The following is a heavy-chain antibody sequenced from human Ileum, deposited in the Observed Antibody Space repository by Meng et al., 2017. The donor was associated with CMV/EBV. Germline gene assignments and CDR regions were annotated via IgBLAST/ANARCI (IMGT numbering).Heavy chain of an antibody. D-gene: IGHD1-7*01. V-gene: IGHV4-39*07. CDR1: AYVRNSNLY. CDR3: ARDASVSWNFPKPYDY. J-gene: IGHJ4*02. CDR2: INHSGTA. Sequence: AYVRNSNLYWGWIRKIPGKGIEWIGGINHSGTAYYNPSLKGRVTISLETSKNQVSLRLTSVTAADTAVYFCARDASVSWNFPKPYDYWGQGTLVTVSS.